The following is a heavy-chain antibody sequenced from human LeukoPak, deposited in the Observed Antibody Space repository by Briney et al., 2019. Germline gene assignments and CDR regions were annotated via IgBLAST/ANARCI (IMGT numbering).Heavy chain of an antibody. V-gene: IGHV3-33*01. J-gene: IGHJ4*02. CDR3: ARDRERGDWYSYYFDY. CDR2: IWYDGSNK. Sequence: GRSLRLSCVASGFTFSSYGMHWVRQAPGKGLEWVAVIWYDGSNKYYADSVKGRFTISRDNSKNTLYLQVNSLRAEDTAVYYCARDRERGDWYSYYFDYWGQGTLVTVSS. CDR1: GFTFSSYG. D-gene: IGHD2-21*02.